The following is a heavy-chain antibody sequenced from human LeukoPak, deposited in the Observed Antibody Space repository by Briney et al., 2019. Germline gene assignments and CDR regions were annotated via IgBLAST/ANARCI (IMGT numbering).Heavy chain of an antibody. J-gene: IGHJ4*02. Sequence: SETLSLTCTGSGGSISSYYWSWIRQPPGKGLEWIGYIYYSGSTNYNPSLKSRVTISVDTSKNQFSLNLKSVTAADTAVYYCARGKGYFDYWGQGTLVTVSS. CDR2: IYYSGST. CDR1: GGSISSYY. CDR3: ARGKGYFDY. V-gene: IGHV4-59*01.